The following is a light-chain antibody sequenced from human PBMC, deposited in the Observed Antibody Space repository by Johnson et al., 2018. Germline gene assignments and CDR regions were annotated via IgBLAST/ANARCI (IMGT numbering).Light chain of an antibody. CDR3: GKWDRSRSAGNV. CDR2: ENN. V-gene: IGLV1-51*02. J-gene: IGLJ1*01. Sequence: QSVLTQPPSVSAAPGQKVTISCSGSSSNIGNNYVSWYQQLPGTAPKLLIYENNKRPSGIPDRFSGSKSGTSATLGITGLQTGDAADYYCGKWDRSRSAGNVVGTGAKVTVL. CDR1: SSNIGNNY.